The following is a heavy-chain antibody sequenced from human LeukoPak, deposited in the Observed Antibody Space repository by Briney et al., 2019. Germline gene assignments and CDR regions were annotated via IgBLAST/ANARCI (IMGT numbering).Heavy chain of an antibody. D-gene: IGHD3-10*01. CDR2: IYPGDSDT. CDR3: ARSSPYGSGSYQDAFDI. Sequence: GESLTISCKGSGYSFTSYWIGWVRQMPGKGLGWMGIIYPGDSDTRYSPSFQGQVTISADKSISTAYLQWSSLKASDTAMYYCARSSPYGSGSYQDAFDIWGQGTMVTVSS. CDR1: GYSFTSYW. J-gene: IGHJ3*02. V-gene: IGHV5-51*01.